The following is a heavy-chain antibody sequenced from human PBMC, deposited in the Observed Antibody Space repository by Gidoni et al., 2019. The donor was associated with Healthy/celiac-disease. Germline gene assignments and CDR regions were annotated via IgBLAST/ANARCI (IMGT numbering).Heavy chain of an antibody. Sequence: EVQLVESGGGLVQPGGSLRLSCAASGFTFSSYSMNWVRQAPGKGLEWVSYISSSSSTIYYADSVKGRFTISRDNAKNSLYLQMNSLRDEDTAVYYCASGIVVVPAANLDTAMAKGYWGQGTLVTVSS. J-gene: IGHJ4*02. D-gene: IGHD2-2*01. CDR3: ASGIVVVPAANLDTAMAKGY. CDR2: ISSSSSTI. CDR1: GFTFSSYS. V-gene: IGHV3-48*02.